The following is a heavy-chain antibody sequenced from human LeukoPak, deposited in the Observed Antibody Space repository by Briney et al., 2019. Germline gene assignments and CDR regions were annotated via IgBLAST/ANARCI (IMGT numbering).Heavy chain of an antibody. CDR1: GFTFSSYA. CDR3: ARGGSYYVFDY. D-gene: IGHD3-10*01. Sequence: GRSLRLSCAASGFTFSSYAMHWVRQAPGKGLEWVAVISYDGSNKYYADSVKGRFTISRDNSKNTLYLQMNSLRAEDTAVYYCARGGSYYVFDYWGQGTLVTVSS. V-gene: IGHV3-30-3*01. J-gene: IGHJ4*02. CDR2: ISYDGSNK.